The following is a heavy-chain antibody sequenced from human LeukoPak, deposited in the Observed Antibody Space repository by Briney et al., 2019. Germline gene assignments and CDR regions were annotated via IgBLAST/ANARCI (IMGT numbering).Heavy chain of an antibody. Sequence: PGGSLKLSCAASGFTVSSNYMSWVRQAPGKGLEWGSIIYSDGRTYYADSVRSRFTISRDTSKNTLYLQMNTLRAADTAVSYCARDLAPYGDYVLGYWGQGTLVTVSS. CDR3: ARDLAPYGDYVLGY. V-gene: IGHV3-53*01. CDR2: IYSDGRT. J-gene: IGHJ4*02. D-gene: IGHD4-17*01. CDR1: GFTVSSNY.